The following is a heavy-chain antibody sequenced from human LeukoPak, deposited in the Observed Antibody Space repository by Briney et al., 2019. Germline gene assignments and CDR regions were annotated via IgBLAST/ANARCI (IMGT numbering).Heavy chain of an antibody. J-gene: IGHJ4*02. CDR2: VNDGGDNT. V-gene: IGHV3-23*01. CDR1: GFTFSSYA. Sequence: GGSLRLSCSASGFTFSSYAMSWVRQAPGKGLEWVSSVNDGGDNTYYADYLRGRFTVSRDNSRNTLWLQMNSLRAEDTAVYYCAKDLTYSSREFDYWGQGTLVTVSS. D-gene: IGHD6-13*01. CDR3: AKDLTYSSREFDY.